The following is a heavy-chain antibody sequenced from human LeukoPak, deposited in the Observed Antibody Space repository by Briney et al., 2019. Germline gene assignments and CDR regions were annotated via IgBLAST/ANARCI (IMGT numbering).Heavy chain of an antibody. J-gene: IGHJ3*02. CDR2: INTDGSST. D-gene: IGHD3-3*01. V-gene: IGHV3-74*01. Sequence: PGGSLRLSCAASGFTFSSYWMHWVRHAPGKGLVWVSRINTDGSSTSYADSVKGRFTISRDNAKNTLYLQMNSLRAEDTAVYYCARPYDFWSGRKDAFDIWGQGTMVTVSS. CDR3: ARPYDFWSGRKDAFDI. CDR1: GFTFSSYW.